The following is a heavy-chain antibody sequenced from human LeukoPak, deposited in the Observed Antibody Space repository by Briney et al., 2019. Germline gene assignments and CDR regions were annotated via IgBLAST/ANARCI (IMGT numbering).Heavy chain of an antibody. CDR1: GFTFSSYA. Sequence: TGGSLRLSCAASGFTFSSYAMSWVRQAPGKGLEWVSISSNSGSSTHYAGSVKGRFTVSRDNAKNSLYLQMSSLRAEDTAVYYCARDDNLIHLWAVFDYWGQGSLVTVSS. J-gene: IGHJ4*02. CDR2: SSNSGSST. V-gene: IGHV3-23*01. D-gene: IGHD5-18*01. CDR3: ARDDNLIHLWAVFDY.